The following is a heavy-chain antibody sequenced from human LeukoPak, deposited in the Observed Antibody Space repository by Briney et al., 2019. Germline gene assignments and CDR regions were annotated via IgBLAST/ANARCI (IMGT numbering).Heavy chain of an antibody. D-gene: IGHD3-3*01. V-gene: IGHV5-51*01. J-gene: IGHJ3*02. CDR2: IYPGDSDT. CDR3: ARPLNYDFWSGDAFDI. CDR1: GYSFTSYW. Sequence: GESLKISCKGSGYSFTSYWIGWVRQMPRKGLEWMGIIYPGDSDTRYSPSFQGQVTISADKSISTAYLQWSSLKASDTAMYYCARPLNYDFWSGDAFDIWGQGTMVTVSS.